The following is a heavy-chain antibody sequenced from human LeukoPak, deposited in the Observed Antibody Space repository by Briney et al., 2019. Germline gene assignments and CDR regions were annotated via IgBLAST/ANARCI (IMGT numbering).Heavy chain of an antibody. D-gene: IGHD3-10*01. J-gene: IGHJ4*02. CDR1: GFTFSTYE. Sequence: GGSLRLSCAASGFTFSTYEMNWVRQAPGRGLEWVSYISSSGSTIHYADSVKGRFTISRDDAKNSLYLQMNSLRAEDTAVYYCARDTRYSYGSGSYTMFDYWGQGTLVTVSS. CDR3: ARDTRYSYGSGSYTMFDY. CDR2: ISSSGSTI. V-gene: IGHV3-48*03.